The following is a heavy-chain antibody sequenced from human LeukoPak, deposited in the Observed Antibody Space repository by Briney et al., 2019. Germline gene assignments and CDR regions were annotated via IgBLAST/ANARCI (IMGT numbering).Heavy chain of an antibody. CDR1: GFTFNYAW. D-gene: IGHD5-18*01. Sequence: GGSLRLSCAASGFTFNYAWMSWVRQAPGKGLEWVGRIKSKTDGETTDYAAPVKGRFTISRDDSKNTLYLQMNSLRTEDTALYCCTTAPSGYAYMNGWHLDYWGQGALVTVSS. V-gene: IGHV3-15*01. CDR2: IKSKTDGETT. CDR3: TTAPSGYAYMNGWHLDY. J-gene: IGHJ4*02.